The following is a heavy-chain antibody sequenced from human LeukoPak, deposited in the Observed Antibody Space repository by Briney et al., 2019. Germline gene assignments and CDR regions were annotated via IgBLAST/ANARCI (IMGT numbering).Heavy chain of an antibody. V-gene: IGHV3-48*01. CDR1: GFTFSTYS. D-gene: IGHD1-26*01. CDR3: ARDTRSLLDY. Sequence: GGPLRLSCGASGFTFSTYSMNWIRQVPGKGLEWISYISGNSDTKYYADSVKGRFTISRDNAKNSLYLQMNSLRADDTALYYCARDTRSLLDYWGQGTLVTVSS. J-gene: IGHJ4*02. CDR2: ISGNSDTK.